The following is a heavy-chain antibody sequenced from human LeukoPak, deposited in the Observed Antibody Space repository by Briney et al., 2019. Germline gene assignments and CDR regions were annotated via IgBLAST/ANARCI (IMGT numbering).Heavy chain of an antibody. J-gene: IGHJ3*02. CDR3: ARVGETHSLNAFDI. CDR1: KFTFSSYA. D-gene: IGHD2-21*01. Sequence: GGSLRLSCAASKFTFSSYAMSWVRQAPGKGLVWVSRINSDGSTTNYADSVKGRFTISRDNAKDTLYLEMNSLRVEDTSIYYCARVGETHSLNAFDIWGQGTVVTVSS. CDR2: INSDGSTT. V-gene: IGHV3-74*01.